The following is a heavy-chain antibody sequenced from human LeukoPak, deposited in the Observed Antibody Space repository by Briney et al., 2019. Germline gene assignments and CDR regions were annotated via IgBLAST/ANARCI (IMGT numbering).Heavy chain of an antibody. CDR2: INPSGGST. CDR1: GYTFTSYY. D-gene: IGHD3-22*01. J-gene: IGHJ3*02. CDR3: ARAPRTMIVVVMGGAFDI. Sequence: ASVKVSCKASGYTFTSYYMHWVRQAPGQGLEWMGIINPSGGSTSYAQKFQGRVTMTRDTSTSTVYMELSSLRSEDTAVYYCARAPRTMIVVVMGGAFDIWGQGTMVTVSS. V-gene: IGHV1-46*01.